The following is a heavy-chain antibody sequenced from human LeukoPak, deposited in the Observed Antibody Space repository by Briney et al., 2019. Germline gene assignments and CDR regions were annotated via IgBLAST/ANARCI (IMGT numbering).Heavy chain of an antibody. D-gene: IGHD3-3*01. Sequence: GGSLRLSCAVSGFTVRSNYMSWVRQAPGKGLEWVSVIHSGGSTYYADSVKGRFTISRDNSKNTLYLQMNSLRAEDTAVYYCARDATGRYGFWGGYYYYYYYMDVWGKGTTVTVSS. CDR3: ARDATGRYGFWGGYYYYYYYMDV. CDR1: GFTVRSNY. V-gene: IGHV3-66*02. J-gene: IGHJ6*03. CDR2: IHSGGST.